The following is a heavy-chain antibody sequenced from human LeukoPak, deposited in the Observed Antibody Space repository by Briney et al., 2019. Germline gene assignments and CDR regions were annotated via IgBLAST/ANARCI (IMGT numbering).Heavy chain of an antibody. CDR1: GFTFDDYA. J-gene: IGHJ3*02. CDR3: AKALSDYYGSGSYPPGAFDI. V-gene: IGHV3-9*01. Sequence: GGSLRLSCAPSGFTFDDYAMLCVRHARGRGLEWVSGISWNSGSIVYADSVKGRLPISRDNAKNSLYLQMNSLRSEDTALFYCAKALSDYYGSGSYPPGAFDIWGQGAMVTVSS. CDR2: ISWNSGSI. D-gene: IGHD3-10*01.